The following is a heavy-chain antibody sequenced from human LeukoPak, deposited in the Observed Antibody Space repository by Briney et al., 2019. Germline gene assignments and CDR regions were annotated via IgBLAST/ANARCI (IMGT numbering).Heavy chain of an antibody. V-gene: IGHV3-7*01. CDR3: SRGRDFDY. Sequence: GGSLRLSCAVSGFTFSSYWMNWVRQAPGKELEWVANIKQDGSEKYYVDSVKGRYTISRDNAKNSLYLQMNSLRAEDTAVYYCSRGRDFDYWGQGTLVTVSS. CDR2: IKQDGSEK. J-gene: IGHJ4*02. CDR1: GFTFSSYW.